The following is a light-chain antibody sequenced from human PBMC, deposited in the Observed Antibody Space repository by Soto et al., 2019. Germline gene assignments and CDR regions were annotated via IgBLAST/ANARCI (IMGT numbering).Light chain of an antibody. Sequence: QPVLTQSPSVSASLGASVKLTCTLSSGHSTYAIAWHQHQPAKGPRFLMRLNSDGSHTKGDGIPDRFSGSSSGAERYLTISRLRSEDEADYYCQTWGTGSGVFGGGTKLTVL. V-gene: IGLV4-69*01. CDR2: LNSDGSH. CDR1: SGHSTYA. CDR3: QTWGTGSGV. J-gene: IGLJ3*02.